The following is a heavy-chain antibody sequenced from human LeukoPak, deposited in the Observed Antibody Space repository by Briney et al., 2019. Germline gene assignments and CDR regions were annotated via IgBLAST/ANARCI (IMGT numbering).Heavy chain of an antibody. Sequence: PGGSLRLSCAASGFTFSSYWMHWVRQAPGKGLVWVSRINTDGSSTSYADSVKGRFTISRDNAKNTLYLQMNSLRAEDTAVYYCAKDPTYDFWSGYDDNWFDPWGQGTLVTVSS. CDR3: AKDPTYDFWSGYDDNWFDP. J-gene: IGHJ5*02. V-gene: IGHV3-74*01. D-gene: IGHD3-3*01. CDR2: INTDGSST. CDR1: GFTFSSYW.